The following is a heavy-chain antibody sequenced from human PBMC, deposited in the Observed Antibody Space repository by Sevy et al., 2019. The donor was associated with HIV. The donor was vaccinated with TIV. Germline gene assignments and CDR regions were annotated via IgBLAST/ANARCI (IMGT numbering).Heavy chain of an antibody. V-gene: IGHV3-30*18. J-gene: IGHJ4*02. Sequence: GGSLRLSCSAFCFNFQTFGMHWVRQAPGKGPEWLAVISSDGINHNYAASVKGRFTIYRDNSKSLLFLQMNSLTPNDTAVYFCTKESLRGTYIRGDFDHWGQGTLVTVSS. CDR3: TKESLRGTYIRGDFDH. D-gene: IGHD3-10*02. CDR2: ISSDGINH. CDR1: CFNFQTFG.